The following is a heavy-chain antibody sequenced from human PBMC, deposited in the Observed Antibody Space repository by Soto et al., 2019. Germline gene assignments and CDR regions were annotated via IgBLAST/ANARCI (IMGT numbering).Heavy chain of an antibody. CDR1: GYSFTGYW. J-gene: IGHJ3*02. CDR3: ARGDYYDSSGPFSDAFDI. CDR2: IKPDGSEK. V-gene: IGHV3-7*04. D-gene: IGHD3-22*01. Sequence: GESLKISCKGSGYSFTGYWMRWVRQAPGKGLEWVANIKPDGSEKWYVDSVKGRFTISRDNAKNSLYLQMNILRAEDTAVYYCARGDYYDSSGPFSDAFDIWGQGTMVTVSS.